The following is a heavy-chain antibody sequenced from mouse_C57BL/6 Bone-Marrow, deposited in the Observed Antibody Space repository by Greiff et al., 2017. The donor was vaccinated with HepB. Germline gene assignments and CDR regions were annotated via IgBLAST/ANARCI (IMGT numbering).Heavy chain of an antibody. CDR2: ISSGGSYT. D-gene: IGHD1-1*01. CDR3: ARRELLRD. Sequence: EVKLMESGGDLVKPGGSLKLSCAASGFTFSSYGMSWVRQTPDKRLEWVATISSGGSYTYYPDSVKGRFTISRDNAKNTLYLQMSSLKSEDTAMYYCARRELLRDWGQGTTLTVSS. J-gene: IGHJ2*01. CDR1: GFTFSSYG. V-gene: IGHV5-6*02.